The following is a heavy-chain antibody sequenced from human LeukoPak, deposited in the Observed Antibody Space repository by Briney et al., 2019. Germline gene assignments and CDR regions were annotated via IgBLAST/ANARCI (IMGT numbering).Heavy chain of an antibody. CDR2: IYYRGTT. J-gene: IGHJ6*03. D-gene: IGHD3-22*01. CDR1: GGSIGSNY. V-gene: IGHV4-59*01. Sequence: SETLSLTCTVSGGSIGSNYWSWIRQPAGKGLEWIGSIYYRGTTNYNPSLKRRVTISVDTSKNQFSLKLSSVTAADTAVYFCARSYDTSGSYYGSYYYYMDVWGKGTTVTVSS. CDR3: ARSYDTSGSYYGSYYYYMDV.